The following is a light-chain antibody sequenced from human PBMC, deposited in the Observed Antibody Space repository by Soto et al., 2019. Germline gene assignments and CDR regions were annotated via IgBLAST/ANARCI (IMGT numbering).Light chain of an antibody. CDR1: QSISSW. Sequence: DLQMTQSPSTLSASVGDGVTITFRASQSISSWLAWYQQKPGKAPKLLIYKASTLESGVPSRFSGSGSGTEFTLTISSLQPDDFATYYCQQYNYYPTFGQGTRLEI. CDR2: KAS. V-gene: IGKV1-5*03. CDR3: QQYNYYPT. J-gene: IGKJ5*01.